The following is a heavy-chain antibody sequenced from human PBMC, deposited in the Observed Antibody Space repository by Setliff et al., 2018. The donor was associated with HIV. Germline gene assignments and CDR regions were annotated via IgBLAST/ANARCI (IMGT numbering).Heavy chain of an antibody. Sequence: SVKVSCKASGDIPRHYGFNWVRQAPGQGLEWVGSVIPIFGEPHYAQRFQGRVTITADRSSNTAYMEIMSLRSDDTATYYCGRGVLYGLSEYWGPGSLVTVSS. V-gene: IGHV1-69*13. CDR1: GDIPRHYG. CDR2: VIPIFGEP. CDR3: GRGVLYGLSEY. D-gene: IGHD3-10*01. J-gene: IGHJ4*02.